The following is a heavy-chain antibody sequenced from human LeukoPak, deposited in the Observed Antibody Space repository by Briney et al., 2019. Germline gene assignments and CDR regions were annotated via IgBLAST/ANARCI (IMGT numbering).Heavy chain of an antibody. CDR1: GGSVSSSSYY. J-gene: IGHJ4*02. D-gene: IGHD4-17*01. V-gene: IGHV4-39*02. CDR3: ARLPTVTFFDY. Sequence: SETLSLTCTVSGGSVSSSSYYWGWIRQPPGKGLEWIGSIYYSRSTYYNPSLKSRVTISVDTSKNHFSLNSSSVTAADTAVYYCARLPTVTFFDYWGQGTLVTVSS. CDR2: IYYSRST.